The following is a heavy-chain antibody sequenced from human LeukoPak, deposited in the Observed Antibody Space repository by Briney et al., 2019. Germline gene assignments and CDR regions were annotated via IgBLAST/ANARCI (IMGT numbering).Heavy chain of an antibody. CDR3: ASGYSYGYPYFDY. D-gene: IGHD5-18*01. J-gene: IGHJ4*02. V-gene: IGHV3-48*04. Sequence: GGSLRLSCAASGFTFSNYWMNWVRQAPGKGLEWVSYISSSGSTIYYADSVKGRFTISRDNAKNSLYLQMNSLRAEDTAVYYCASGYSYGYPYFDYWGQGTLVTVSS. CDR1: GFTFSNYW. CDR2: ISSSGSTI.